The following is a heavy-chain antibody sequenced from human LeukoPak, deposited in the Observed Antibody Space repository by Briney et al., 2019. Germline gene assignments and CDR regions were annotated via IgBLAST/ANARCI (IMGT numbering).Heavy chain of an antibody. CDR2: IYYSGST. CDR3: ARIGITVPGMPIDY. D-gene: IGHD6-19*01. J-gene: IGHJ4*02. Sequence: SETLSLTCTVSNASISINSYYWGWIRQPPGKGLEWIGNIYYSGSTSYNPSLKSRVTISVDTSKNQFSLKLTSVTAADTAVYYCARIGITVPGMPIDYRGQGSLVTVSS. CDR1: NASISINSYY. V-gene: IGHV4-39*07.